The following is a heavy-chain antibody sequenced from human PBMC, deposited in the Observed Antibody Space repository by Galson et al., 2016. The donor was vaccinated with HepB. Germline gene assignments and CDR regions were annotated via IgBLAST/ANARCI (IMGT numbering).Heavy chain of an antibody. D-gene: IGHD2-2*01. CDR3: VRDCQYCASTSCPYYYYGLDV. CDR2: IKQDKSEK. V-gene: IGHV3-7*03. J-gene: IGHJ6*02. CDR1: GFTFSRYW. Sequence: SLRLSCAASGFTFSRYWMTWVRQAPGKGLEWVANIKQDKSEKYYVDSVKGRFTISRDNATNSVFLQMNSLRAEDTAVYYCVRDCQYCASTSCPYYYYGLDVWGQGTTVTVSS.